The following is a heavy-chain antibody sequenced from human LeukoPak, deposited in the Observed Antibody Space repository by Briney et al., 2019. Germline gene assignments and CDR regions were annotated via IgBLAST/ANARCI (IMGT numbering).Heavy chain of an antibody. CDR1: GFTFSSYA. V-gene: IGHV3-64*01. D-gene: IGHD6-19*01. Sequence: GGSLRLSCAASGFTFSSYAMHWVRQAPGKGLEYVSAISDNGGSTYYANSVKGRFTISRDNSKNTLYLQIGSLRAEDMAVYYCARAHSSGWYSAWGQGTLVTVSS. J-gene: IGHJ4*02. CDR3: ARAHSSGWYSA. CDR2: ISDNGGST.